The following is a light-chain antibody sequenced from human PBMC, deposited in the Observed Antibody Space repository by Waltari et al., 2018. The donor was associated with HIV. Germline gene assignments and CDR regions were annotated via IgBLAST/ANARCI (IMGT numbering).Light chain of an antibody. CDR3: QQYYSTPLT. Sequence: DIVMTQSPDSLAVSRGERATINCKSSQSVLYSSNNKNYLAWYQQKPGQPPKLLIYWASTRESGVPDRFSGSGSGTDFTLTISSLQAKDVAVYYCQQYYSTPLTFGGGTKVEIK. CDR2: WAS. CDR1: QSVLYSSNNKNY. V-gene: IGKV4-1*01. J-gene: IGKJ4*01.